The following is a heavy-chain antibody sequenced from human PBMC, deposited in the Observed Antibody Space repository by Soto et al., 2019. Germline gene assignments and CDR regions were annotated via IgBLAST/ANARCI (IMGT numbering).Heavy chain of an antibody. V-gene: IGHV1-69*01. D-gene: IGHD2-2*01. J-gene: IGHJ6*02. CDR2: IIPISGTA. CDR1: GGTFSSYA. Sequence: QVQLVQSGAEVKKPGSSVKVSCKASGGTFSSYAISWVRQAPGQGLEWMGGIIPISGTANYAQKFQGRVTNTADESTSTAYMELGSQRSEDTAVYYCARSQGSSTSLEIYYYYYYGMDVWGQGTTVTVSS. CDR3: ARSQGSSTSLEIYYYYYYGMDV.